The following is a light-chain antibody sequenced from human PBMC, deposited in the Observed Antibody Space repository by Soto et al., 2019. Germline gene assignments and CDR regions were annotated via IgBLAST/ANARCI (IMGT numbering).Light chain of an antibody. CDR3: QQYGTSPRT. Sequence: EIGLTQSPGALSLSPGERATLSCRASQSVRNNYLAWYQQRPGQAPRLLIHGASSRATGIPDRFSGSASGTDFTLTINRLEPEDFAVYYCQQYGTSPRTFGQGTKVYIK. V-gene: IGKV3-20*01. J-gene: IGKJ1*01. CDR1: QSVRNNY. CDR2: GAS.